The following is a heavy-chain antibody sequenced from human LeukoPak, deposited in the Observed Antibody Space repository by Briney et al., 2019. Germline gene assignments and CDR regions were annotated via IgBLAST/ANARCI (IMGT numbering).Heavy chain of an antibody. Sequence: SETLSLTCAVYGGSFSGYYWSWIRQPPGKGLEWIGEINHSGSTNYNPSLRSRVTISVDTSKNQFSLKLSSVTAADTAVYYCARGSSGWYPLDYWGQGTLVTVSS. CDR2: INHSGST. CDR3: ARGSSGWYPLDY. D-gene: IGHD6-19*01. V-gene: IGHV4-34*01. J-gene: IGHJ4*02. CDR1: GGSFSGYY.